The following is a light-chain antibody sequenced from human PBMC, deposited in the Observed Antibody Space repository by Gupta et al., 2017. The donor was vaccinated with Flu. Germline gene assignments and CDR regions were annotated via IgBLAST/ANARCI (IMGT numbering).Light chain of an antibody. Sequence: SGTSSNIGRNNVYWYLQGPSTAANLLIYRSNRWLLGSTYGIWASKSGTSATLAISGLQTGDEANYYCEAWENHLSGGVVFGGGTTLTVL. J-gene: IGLJ2*01. CDR2: RSN. CDR1: SSNIGRNN. V-gene: IGLV1-47*01. CDR3: EAWENHLSGGVV.